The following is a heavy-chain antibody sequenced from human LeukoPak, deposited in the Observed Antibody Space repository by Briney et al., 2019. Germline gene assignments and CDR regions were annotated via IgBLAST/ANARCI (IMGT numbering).Heavy chain of an antibody. CDR2: INHSGGT. D-gene: IGHD3-10*01. J-gene: IGHJ4*02. CDR1: GGSFSGYS. CDR3: ARGVDYYGV. V-gene: IGHV4-34*01. Sequence: SETLSLTCAVYGGSFSGYSWNWIRQPPVKGLEWIGEINHSGGTNYNPSLKSRVTISVDTSKKQFSLKLSSVTAADTAVYYCARGVDYYGVWGQGTLVTVPS.